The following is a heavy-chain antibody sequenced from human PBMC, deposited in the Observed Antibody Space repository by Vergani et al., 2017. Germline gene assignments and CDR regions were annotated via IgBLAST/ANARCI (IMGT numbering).Heavy chain of an antibody. J-gene: IGHJ6*02. CDR3: ARDNPSALGYYYGMDV. V-gene: IGHV4-39*07. CDR1: GGSISSSSYY. Sequence: QLQLQESGPGLVKPSETLSLTCTVSGGSISSSSYYWGWIRQPPGKGLEWIGSIYTSGSTNYNPSLKSRVTMSVDTSKNQFSLKLSSVTAADTAVYYCARDNPSALGYYYGMDVWGQGTTVTVSS. CDR2: IYTSGST.